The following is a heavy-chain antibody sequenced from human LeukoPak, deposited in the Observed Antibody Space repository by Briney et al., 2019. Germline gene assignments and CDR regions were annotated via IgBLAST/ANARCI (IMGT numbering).Heavy chain of an antibody. J-gene: IGHJ4*02. CDR3: AKGLHGVSFSFDY. CDR2: INGDALTA. CDR1: GFTFGDYS. V-gene: IGHV3-43*02. D-gene: IGHD5-24*01. Sequence: GGSLRPSCAASGFTFGDYSMHWVRQTPGKGLEWVSLINGDALTAHYGDSVRGRFTISRNNSKNSLYLQMNGLRTEDTAFYYCAKGLHGVSFSFDYWGRGTLVTVSS.